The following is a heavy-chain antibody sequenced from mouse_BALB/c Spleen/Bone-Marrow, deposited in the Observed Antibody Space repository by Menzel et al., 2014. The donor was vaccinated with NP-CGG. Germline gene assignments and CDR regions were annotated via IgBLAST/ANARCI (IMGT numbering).Heavy chain of an antibody. CDR1: GFTFSNFG. J-gene: IGHJ2*01. CDR3: ARSHFYGNYFDY. D-gene: IGHD2-1*01. V-gene: IGHV5-17*02. CDR2: VSTGSTII. Sequence: DVQLVESGGGLVQPGGSRKLSCAASGFTFSNFGMHWFRQSPEKGLEWVAFVSTGSTIIYYADTVKGRYTISKDNPENTLFLQMTSLRYEDTAIYYCARSHFYGNYFDYWGQGTTLTGSS.